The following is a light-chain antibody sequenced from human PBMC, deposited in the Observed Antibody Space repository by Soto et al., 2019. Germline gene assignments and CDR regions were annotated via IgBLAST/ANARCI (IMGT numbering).Light chain of an antibody. CDR3: CSYVGTNTSYV. J-gene: IGLJ1*01. CDR2: DVS. V-gene: IGLV2-11*01. Sequence: QPVLTQPRSVSGSPGQSVTISCTGTSSDVGGYNYVSWYQQHPGKAPKVMIYDVSKRPSGGPDRFSGSKSGNTASLTISGLQAEDEADYYCCSYVGTNTSYVFGTGTKLTVL. CDR1: SSDVGGYNY.